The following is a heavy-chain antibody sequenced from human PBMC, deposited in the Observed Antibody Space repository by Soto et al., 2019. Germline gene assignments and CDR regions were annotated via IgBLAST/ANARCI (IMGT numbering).Heavy chain of an antibody. Sequence: EVQLVECGGGLVQPGGSLRLSCVVSGITFSTYRMHWVRQAPGKGLVWVSHIKSDGTVTHYTDSVRGRFIISRDNAKNTLFLQMNSLRAEDTAVYYCARENYDFWSGYYLDYWRQGTLVTVSS. CDR1: GITFSTYR. J-gene: IGHJ4*02. CDR2: IKSDGTVT. CDR3: ARENYDFWSGYYLDY. D-gene: IGHD3-3*01. V-gene: IGHV3-74*01.